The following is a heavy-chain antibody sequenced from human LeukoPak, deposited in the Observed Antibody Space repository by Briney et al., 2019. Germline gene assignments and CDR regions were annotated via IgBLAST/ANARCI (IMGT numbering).Heavy chain of an antibody. CDR2: INPNSGGT. D-gene: IGHD3-10*01. Sequence: ASVKVSCKASGYTFTGYYMHWVRQAPGQGLEWMGWINPNSGGTNYAQKFQGRVTMTRDTSISTAYMELSRLRSDDTAVYCCARDYYYGSGKGFGYWGQGTLVTVSS. J-gene: IGHJ4*02. V-gene: IGHV1-2*02. CDR1: GYTFTGYY. CDR3: ARDYYYGSGKGFGY.